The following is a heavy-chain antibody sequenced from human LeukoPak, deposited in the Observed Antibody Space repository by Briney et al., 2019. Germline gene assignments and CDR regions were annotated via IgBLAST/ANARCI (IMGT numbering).Heavy chain of an antibody. CDR2: ISGSGGGT. CDR1: GFTFSTYA. V-gene: IGHV3-23*01. Sequence: GGSLRLSCAASGFTFSTYAMNWGREAPGKGVEWGSAISGSGGGTDSATSVKGRVTISRANSKTPLYLQMNSPSAEDTAVYFCANESPRGKLGYCSGGSCYPDYWGQGTLVTVSS. J-gene: IGHJ4*02. CDR3: ANESPRGKLGYCSGGSCYPDY. D-gene: IGHD2-15*01.